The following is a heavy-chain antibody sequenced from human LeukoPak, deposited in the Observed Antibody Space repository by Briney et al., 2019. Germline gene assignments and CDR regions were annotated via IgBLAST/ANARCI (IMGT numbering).Heavy chain of an antibody. Sequence: SETLSLTCTVSGGSISSYYWSWIRQPAGKVLEWIGRIYTSGSTNYNPSLKSRVTMSVDTSKNQFSLKLSSVTAADTAVYYCARVGYDILTGSNWFDPWGQGTLVTVSS. V-gene: IGHV4-4*07. CDR3: ARVGYDILTGSNWFDP. CDR2: IYTSGST. J-gene: IGHJ5*02. D-gene: IGHD3-9*01. CDR1: GGSISSYY.